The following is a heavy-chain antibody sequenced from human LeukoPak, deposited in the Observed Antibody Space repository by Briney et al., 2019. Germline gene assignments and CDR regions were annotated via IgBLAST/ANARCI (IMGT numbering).Heavy chain of an antibody. V-gene: IGHV3-23*01. Sequence: QPGRSLRLSCAASGFTFSDYGMHWVRQAPGKGLEWVSTISGSGRSTYYADSVRGRFTISRDNSKNTLYLQMNSLRAEDTAVYYCVKDDIWIGSSFFYYYWGQGTLVTVSS. CDR1: GFTFSDYG. CDR3: VKDDIWIGSSFFYYY. J-gene: IGHJ4*01. CDR2: ISGSGRST. D-gene: IGHD3-3*01.